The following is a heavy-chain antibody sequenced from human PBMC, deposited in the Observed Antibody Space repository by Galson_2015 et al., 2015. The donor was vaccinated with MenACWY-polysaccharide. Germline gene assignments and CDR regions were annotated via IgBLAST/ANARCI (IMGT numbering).Heavy chain of an antibody. J-gene: IGHJ3*02. D-gene: IGHD3-10*01. CDR2: IKGDGSVK. V-gene: IGHV3-7*01. Sequence: SLRLSCAASGFTFSKYWMSWVRQAPGKGLEWVANIKGDGSVKNYVDSVRGRFTISSDDATNSVFLQMSSLTGEDTAVYFCARSWIGEEDAFDTWGQGTMVTVST. CDR3: ARSWIGEEDAFDT. CDR1: GFTFSKYW.